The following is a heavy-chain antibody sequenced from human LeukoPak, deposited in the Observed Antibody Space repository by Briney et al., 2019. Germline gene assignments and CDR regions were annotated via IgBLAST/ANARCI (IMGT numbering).Heavy chain of an antibody. D-gene: IGHD3-22*01. CDR1: GGSISSHY. V-gene: IGHV4-59*11. Sequence: PSETLSLTCTVSGGSISSHYWSWIRQPPGKGLEWIGYIYYSGSTNYNPSLKSRVTISVDTSKNQFSLKLSSVTAADTAVYYCARLAYYDDSSGYYAFDYWGQGTLVTVSS. CDR2: IYYSGST. J-gene: IGHJ4*02. CDR3: ARLAYYDDSSGYYAFDY.